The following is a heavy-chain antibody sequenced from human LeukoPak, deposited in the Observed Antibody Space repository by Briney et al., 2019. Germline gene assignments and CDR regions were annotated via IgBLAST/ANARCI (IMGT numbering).Heavy chain of an antibody. CDR2: IYSGGST. Sequence: GGSLRLSCAASEFSVGSNYMTWVRQAPGKGLEWVSLIYSGGSTYYTDSVKGRFTISRDNSKNTLYLQMNSLRAEDTAVYYCAKDTYSSSWYFDYWGQGTLVTVSS. CDR3: AKDTYSSSWYFDY. CDR1: EFSVGSNY. J-gene: IGHJ4*02. D-gene: IGHD6-13*01. V-gene: IGHV3-66*01.